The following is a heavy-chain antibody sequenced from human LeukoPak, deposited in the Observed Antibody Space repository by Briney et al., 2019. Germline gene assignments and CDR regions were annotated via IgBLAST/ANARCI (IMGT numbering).Heavy chain of an antibody. J-gene: IGHJ2*01. Sequence: GGSLRLSCAASGFTFSSYGMHWVRQAPGKGLEWVAVIWYDGSNKYYADSVKGRFTISRDNSKNSLYLQMNSLRAEDTAVYYCARHGRSARAHWYFDLWGRGTLVTVSS. D-gene: IGHD2-8*01. CDR3: ARHGRSARAHWYFDL. V-gene: IGHV3-33*01. CDR2: IWYDGSNK. CDR1: GFTFSSYG.